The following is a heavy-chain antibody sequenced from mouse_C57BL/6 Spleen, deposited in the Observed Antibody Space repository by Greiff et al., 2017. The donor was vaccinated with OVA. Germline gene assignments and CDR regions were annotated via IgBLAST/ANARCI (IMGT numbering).Heavy chain of an antibody. Sequence: EVMLVESGGGLVQPKGSLKLSCAASGFSFNTYAMNWVRQAPGKGLEWVARIRSKSNNYATYHADSVKDRFTISRDDSESMLYLQMNNMKAEDTAMYYGVRANWDRYIDVWGTGTTVTVSS. CDR1: GFSFNTYA. CDR3: VRANWDRYIDV. D-gene: IGHD4-1*02. CDR2: IRSKSNNYAT. J-gene: IGHJ1*03. V-gene: IGHV10-1*01.